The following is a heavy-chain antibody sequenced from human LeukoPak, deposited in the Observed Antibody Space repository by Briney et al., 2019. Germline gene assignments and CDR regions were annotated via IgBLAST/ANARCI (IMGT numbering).Heavy chain of an antibody. D-gene: IGHD5-18*01. CDR2: INHSGST. V-gene: IGHV4-34*01. CDR3: ARVNDTAMVAD. Sequence: KSSKTLSLTCAVYGGSFSGYYWSWIRQPPGKGLEWIGEINHSGSTNYNPSLKSRVTISVDTSKNQFSLKLSSVTAADTAVYYCARVNDTAMVADWGQGTLVTVSS. J-gene: IGHJ4*02. CDR1: GGSFSGYY.